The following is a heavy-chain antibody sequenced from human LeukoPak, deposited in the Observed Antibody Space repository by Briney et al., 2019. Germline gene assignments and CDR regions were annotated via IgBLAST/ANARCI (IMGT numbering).Heavy chain of an antibody. J-gene: IGHJ4*02. CDR2: VSGSAGST. V-gene: IGHV3-23*01. D-gene: IGHD3-10*01. CDR1: GFTFSSYA. CDR3: AKSIVPWFGEADY. Sequence: GGSLRLSCAASGFTFSSYAMSWVRQAPGKGLEWVSSVSGSAGSTYYADSVKGRFTISRDNSKNTPYLQMNSLRAEDTAVYYCAKSIVPWFGEADYWGQGTLVTVSS.